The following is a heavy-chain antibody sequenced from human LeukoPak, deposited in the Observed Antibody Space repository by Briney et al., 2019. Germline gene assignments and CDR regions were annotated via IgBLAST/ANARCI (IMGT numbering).Heavy chain of an antibody. CDR2: IWYDGSNK. D-gene: IGHD3-3*01. CDR1: GYTFTGYY. V-gene: IGHV3-33*01. CDR3: ARDRSYDFWSGYSTPDY. J-gene: IGHJ4*02. Sequence: SCKASGYTFTGYYMHWVRQAPGKGLEWVAVIWYDGSNKYYADSVKGRFTISRDNSKNTLDLQMNSLRAEDTAVYYCARDRSYDFWSGYSTPDYWGQGTLVTVSS.